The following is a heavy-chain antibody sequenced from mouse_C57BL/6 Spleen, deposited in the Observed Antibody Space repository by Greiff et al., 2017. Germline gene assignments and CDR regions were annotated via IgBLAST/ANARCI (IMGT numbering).Heavy chain of an antibody. CDR1: GYAFSSYW. D-gene: IGHD1-1*01. CDR3: ARSSLLRYFDY. J-gene: IGHJ2*01. CDR2: IYPGDGDT. Sequence: VQLQQSGAELVKPGASLKISCKASGYAFSSYWMNWVKQRPGKGLEWIGQIYPGDGDTNYNGKFKGKATLTADKSSSTAYMQLSSLTSEDSAVYFCARSSLLRYFDYWGQGTTLTVSS. V-gene: IGHV1-80*01.